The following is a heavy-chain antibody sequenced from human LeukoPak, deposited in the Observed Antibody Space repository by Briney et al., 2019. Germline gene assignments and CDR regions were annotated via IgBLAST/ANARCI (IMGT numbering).Heavy chain of an antibody. J-gene: IGHJ4*02. Sequence: ASVKVSCKASGYTFTSYGISWVRQAPGQGLEWMGWMNPNSGNTGYAQKFQGRVTMTRNTSISTAYMELSSLRSEDTAVYYCARGPHYYGSGSYLAIFWGQGTLVTVSS. V-gene: IGHV1-8*02. CDR2: MNPNSGNT. D-gene: IGHD3-10*01. CDR3: ARGPHYYGSGSYLAIF. CDR1: GYTFTSYG.